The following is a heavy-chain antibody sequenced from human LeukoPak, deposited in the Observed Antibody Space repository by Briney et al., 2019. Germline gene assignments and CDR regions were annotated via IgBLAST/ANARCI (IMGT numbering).Heavy chain of an antibody. CDR1: GGTFSSYA. CDR2: IIPIFGTA. CDR3: ARAHVVRNNWFDP. Sequence: SVRVSCKASGGTFSSYAISWVRQAPGQGLEWMGGIIPIFGTASYAQKFQGRVTITADESTSTAYTELSSLRSEDTAVYYCARAHVVRNNWFDPWGQGTLVTVSS. V-gene: IGHV1-69*13. D-gene: IGHD3-3*01. J-gene: IGHJ5*02.